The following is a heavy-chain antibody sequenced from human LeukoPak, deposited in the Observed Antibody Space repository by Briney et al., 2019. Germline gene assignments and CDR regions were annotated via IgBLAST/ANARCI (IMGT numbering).Heavy chain of an antibody. J-gene: IGHJ4*02. CDR3: ARGYYDSSGYYFAY. CDR2: IYYSGST. Sequence: SETLSLTCTVSGGSISSSSYYWGWIRQPPGKGLEWIGSIYYSGSTYYNLSLKSRVTISVDTSKNQFSLKLSSVTAADTAVYYCARGYYDSSGYYFAYWGQGTLVTVSS. V-gene: IGHV4-39*01. D-gene: IGHD3-22*01. CDR1: GGSISSSSYY.